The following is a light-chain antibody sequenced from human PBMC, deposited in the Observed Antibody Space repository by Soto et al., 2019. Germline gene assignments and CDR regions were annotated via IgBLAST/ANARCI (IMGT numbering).Light chain of an antibody. J-gene: IGLJ1*01. CDR2: EVS. CDR1: STDFVGYNR. V-gene: IGLV2-18*02. CDR3: SSYTISNTLPFV. Sequence: QSVLTQPPSVSGSPGQSVTISCTGTSTDFVGYNRVSWYQQPPGTAPKLMIYEVSKRPSGVPDRFSGSKSGNTASLTISGLQAADEADYYCSSYTISNTLPFVFGTGTKVTVL.